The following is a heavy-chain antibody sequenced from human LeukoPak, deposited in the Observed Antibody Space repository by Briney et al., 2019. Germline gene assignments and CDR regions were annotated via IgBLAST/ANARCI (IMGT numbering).Heavy chain of an antibody. CDR1: GYTFTSYG. CDR2: ISAYNGNT. CDR3: ARDGGTYSSSWYVRWFDP. V-gene: IGHV1-18*01. Sequence: ASVKVSCKASGYTFTSYGISWVRQAPGQGLEWMGWISAYNGNTNYAQKLQGRVTMTTDTSTSTAYMELRSLRSDDTAVYYCARDGGTYSSSWYVRWFDPWGQGTLVTVSS. D-gene: IGHD6-13*01. J-gene: IGHJ5*02.